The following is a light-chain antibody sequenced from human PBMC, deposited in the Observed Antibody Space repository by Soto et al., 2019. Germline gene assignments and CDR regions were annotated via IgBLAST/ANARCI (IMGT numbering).Light chain of an antibody. CDR3: QQYDSSPIT. CDR1: QSVSSY. Sequence: EIVFTQSPATLSLSPGERATLSCRASQSVSSYLAWYKQKPGQAPRLLIYDASNRATGIPDRFSGSGSGTEFTLTISRLEPEDFEVYYCQQYDSSPITFGQGTRLEIK. CDR2: DAS. V-gene: IGKV3-20*01. J-gene: IGKJ5*01.